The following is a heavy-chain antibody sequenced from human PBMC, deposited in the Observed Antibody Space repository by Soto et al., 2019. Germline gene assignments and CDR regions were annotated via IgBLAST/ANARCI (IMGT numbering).Heavy chain of an antibody. Sequence: GASVKVSCKASGYTFTGYYMHWVRQAPGQGLEWMGWINPNSGGTNYAQKFQGRVTMTRDTSISTAYMELSRLRSDDTAVYYCARERSSYYFWSGYRPGVMDVWGQGTTVTGSS. J-gene: IGHJ6*02. CDR1: GYTFTGYY. CDR2: INPNSGGT. D-gene: IGHD3-3*01. CDR3: ARERSSYYFWSGYRPGVMDV. V-gene: IGHV1-2*02.